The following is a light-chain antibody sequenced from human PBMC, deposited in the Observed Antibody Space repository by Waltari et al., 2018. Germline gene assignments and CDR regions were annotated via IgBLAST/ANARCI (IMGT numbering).Light chain of an antibody. J-gene: IGKJ4*01. Sequence: EIVLTQSPGTLSLSPGERASLSCRASQSVSINYLAWYQQKPGQAPRLLIYGASGRATDIPDSFNASGSGTDFTLTISRLEPEDFAVYYCQHYGRSPRVAFGGGTKVEIK. CDR2: GAS. CDR1: QSVSINY. CDR3: QHYGRSPRVA. V-gene: IGKV3-20*01.